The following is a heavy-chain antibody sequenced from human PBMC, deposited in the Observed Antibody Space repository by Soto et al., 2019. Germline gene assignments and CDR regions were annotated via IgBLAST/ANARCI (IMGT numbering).Heavy chain of an antibody. V-gene: IGHV3-23*01. Sequence: EVQLLESGGGLVQPGGSLRLSCAASGFTFISYAMSWVRQAPGKGLEWVSALRGSGGSTYYADSVKGRFTISRDNSKNTLYLQMNSLRAEDTAVYYCAKLAFDDGDEIDYWGQGNLVTVSS. D-gene: IGHD4-17*01. J-gene: IGHJ4*02. CDR2: LRGSGGST. CDR3: AKLAFDDGDEIDY. CDR1: GFTFISYA.